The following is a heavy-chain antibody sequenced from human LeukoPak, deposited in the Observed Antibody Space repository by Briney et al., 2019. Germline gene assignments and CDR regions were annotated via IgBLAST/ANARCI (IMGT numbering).Heavy chain of an antibody. J-gene: IGHJ4*02. V-gene: IGHV3-30*04. CDR2: ISYDGSNK. CDR1: GFTFSSYP. D-gene: IGHD3-9*01. Sequence: GGSLRLSCAASGFTFSSYPMHWVRQAPGKGLEWVAVISYDGSNKYYADSVKGRFTISRDNSKNTLYLQMNSLRAEDTAVYYCAKDRTRYFDWSDFDYWGQGTLVTVSS. CDR3: AKDRTRYFDWSDFDY.